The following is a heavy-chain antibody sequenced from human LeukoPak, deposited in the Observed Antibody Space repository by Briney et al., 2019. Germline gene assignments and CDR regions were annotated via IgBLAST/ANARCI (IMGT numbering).Heavy chain of an antibody. CDR2: ISSSGSTI. CDR3: ARDRSSSWYGDNGNWFDP. Sequence: PGGSLRLSCAASGFTFSDYYMSWIRQAPGKGLEWVSYISSSGSTIYYADSVKGRFTISRDNAKNSLYLQMNSLRAEDTAVYYCARDRSSSWYGDNGNWFDPWGQGTPVTVSS. D-gene: IGHD6-13*01. V-gene: IGHV3-11*01. CDR1: GFTFSDYY. J-gene: IGHJ5*02.